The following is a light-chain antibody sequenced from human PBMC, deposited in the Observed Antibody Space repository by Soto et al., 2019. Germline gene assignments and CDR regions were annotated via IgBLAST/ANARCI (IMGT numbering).Light chain of an antibody. J-gene: IGKJ1*01. CDR1: HGVSVY. Sequence: DIQLTQSPSFLSASVGDRVSSTCRASHGVSVYLAWYRKKPWKGPGMLICAASNLQTGVPSRFSGSGSRTESTLTISSLQPEDIATYYCQQHNSYPRTFGQGTKVDIK. CDR3: QQHNSYPRT. CDR2: AAS. V-gene: IGKV1-9*01.